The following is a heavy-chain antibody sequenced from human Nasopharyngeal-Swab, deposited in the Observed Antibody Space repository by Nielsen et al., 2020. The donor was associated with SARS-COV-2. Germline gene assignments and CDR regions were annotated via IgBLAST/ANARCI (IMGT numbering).Heavy chain of an antibody. Sequence: GSLRFSCAVYGGSFSGYYWSWIRQPPGKGLEWIGEINHSGSTNYNPSLKSRVTISVDTSKNQFSLKLSSVTAADTAVYYCATLVGFDYWGQGTLVTVSS. J-gene: IGHJ4*02. CDR3: ATLVGFDY. CDR1: GGSFSGYY. V-gene: IGHV4-34*01. CDR2: INHSGST.